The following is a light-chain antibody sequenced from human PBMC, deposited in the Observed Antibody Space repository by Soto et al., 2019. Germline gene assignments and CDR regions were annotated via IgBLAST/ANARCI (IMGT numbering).Light chain of an antibody. CDR1: QSISSW. Sequence: EIQMTQSPSTLSASVGDRVTITCRASQSISSWLAWYQQKPGKAPKLLFYRASNLEGGVPSRFSGGGSGTEFTLTINSLQPDDSATYYCQQYKSYPWTFGQGTKVDIK. CDR3: QQYKSYPWT. J-gene: IGKJ1*01. V-gene: IGKV1-5*03. CDR2: RAS.